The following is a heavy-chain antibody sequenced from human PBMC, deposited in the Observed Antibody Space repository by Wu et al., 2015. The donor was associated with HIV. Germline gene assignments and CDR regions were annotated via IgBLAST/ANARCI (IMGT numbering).Heavy chain of an antibody. CDR2: INPGAVRI. V-gene: IGHV1-46*03. CDR3: ASRIGNMEAFNI. Sequence: QAQLVQSGGEVKKPGASVKVSCKASGYSFTSNYIHWVRQAPGQGLEWMGVINPGAVRISYAQKFQGRVTMTSDTSTSTVHMELSSLRSEDTAMYYCASRIGNMEAFNIWGQGTMVIVSS. CDR1: GYSFTSNY. J-gene: IGHJ3*02. D-gene: IGHD1/OR15-1a*01.